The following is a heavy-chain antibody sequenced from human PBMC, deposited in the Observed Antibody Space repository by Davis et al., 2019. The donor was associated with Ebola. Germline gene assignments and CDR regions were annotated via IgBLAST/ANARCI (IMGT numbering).Heavy chain of an antibody. CDR1: GFTFSSYE. D-gene: IGHD6-13*01. CDR2: IYSGGST. J-gene: IGHJ6*02. V-gene: IGHV3-53*01. CDR3: ARDSSSFVFYGMDV. Sequence: GESLKISCAASGFTFSSYEMNWVRQAPGKGLEWVSVIYSGGSTYYADSVKGRFTISRDNSKNTLYLQMNSLRAEDTAVYYCARDSSSFVFYGMDVWGQGTTVTVSS.